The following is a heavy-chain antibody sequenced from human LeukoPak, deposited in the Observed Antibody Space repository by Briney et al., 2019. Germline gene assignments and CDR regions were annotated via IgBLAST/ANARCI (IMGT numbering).Heavy chain of an antibody. CDR3: ARGEWELPFDY. V-gene: IGHV3-33*01. D-gene: IGHD1-26*01. J-gene: IGHJ4*02. Sequence: GGSLRLSCAASGFTFSTYGMHWVRQAPGKGLEWVAVIWNDGSNKYYADSVKGRFTISRDNSKNTLYLQMNSLRAEDTAVYSCARGEWELPFDYWGQGTLVTVSS. CDR1: GFTFSTYG. CDR2: IWNDGSNK.